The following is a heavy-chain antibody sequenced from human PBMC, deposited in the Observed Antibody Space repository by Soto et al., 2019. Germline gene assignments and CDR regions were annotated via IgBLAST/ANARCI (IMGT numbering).Heavy chain of an antibody. D-gene: IGHD3-16*01. CDR3: ARGETKAHFDS. CDR2: IYYSGST. CDR1: GGSISSYY. V-gene: IGHV4-59*01. Sequence: SETLSLTCTVSGGSISSYYWSWIRQPPGKGLEWIGYIYYSGSTNYNPSLKSRVTISVDTSKNQFSLKLSSVTAADTAVYYCARGETKAHFDSWGQGILVTVSS. J-gene: IGHJ4*02.